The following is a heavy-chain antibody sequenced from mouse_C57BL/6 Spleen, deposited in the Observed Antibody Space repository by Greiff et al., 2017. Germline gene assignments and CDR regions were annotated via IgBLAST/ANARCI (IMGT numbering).Heavy chain of an antibody. CDR1: GYTFTSYW. CDR2: IDPSDSYT. D-gene: IGHD1-1*01. Sequence: VQLQQPGAELVRPGTSVKLSCKASGYTFTSYWMHWVKQRPGQGLEWIGVIDPSDSYTNYNQKFKGKATLTVDTSSSTAYMQLSSLTSEDSAVYYCARDYYGSSYGAYWGQGTLVTVSA. V-gene: IGHV1-59*01. CDR3: ARDYYGSSYGAY. J-gene: IGHJ3*01.